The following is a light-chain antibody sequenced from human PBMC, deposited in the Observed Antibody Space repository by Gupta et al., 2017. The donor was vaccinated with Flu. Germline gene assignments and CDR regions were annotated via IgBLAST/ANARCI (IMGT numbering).Light chain of an antibody. Sequence: QSALTQPASVSGSPGQSITISCTGTSSDVGGSNYVSWYQQHPDKAPKLIIYDVTVRPSGVSSRFSGSKSGNTASLTISALQAEDETDYYCSSYTSSSTFYVFGTGTKVTVL. CDR1: SSDVGGSNY. J-gene: IGLJ1*01. CDR3: SSYTSSSTFYV. CDR2: DVT. V-gene: IGLV2-14*01.